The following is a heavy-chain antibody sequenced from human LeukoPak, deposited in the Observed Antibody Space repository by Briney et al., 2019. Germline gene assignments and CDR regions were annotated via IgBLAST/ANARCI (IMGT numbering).Heavy chain of an antibody. Sequence: GGSLRLSCETAGFTFSSYVMHWVRRTPGKGLVWVSRISHDGFISYADSVKGRFTISGDNAKNTLILQMNSLRAEDTAVYYCARDWVYKIDYWGRGTLVTVSS. D-gene: IGHD5-24*01. CDR1: GFTFSSYV. CDR2: ISHDGFI. CDR3: ARDWVYKIDY. V-gene: IGHV3-74*01. J-gene: IGHJ4*02.